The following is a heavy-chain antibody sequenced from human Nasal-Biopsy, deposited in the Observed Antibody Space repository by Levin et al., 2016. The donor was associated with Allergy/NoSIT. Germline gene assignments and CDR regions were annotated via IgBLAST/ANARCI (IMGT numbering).Heavy chain of an antibody. Sequence: GESLKISCAASGFTFTNYWMHWVRQAPGKGLVWVSRINGDGNSASDADSVKGRFTISRDNAKNTLFLQMNSLRAEDTAVYYCARCLVGGSCYSGGMDVWGPGTTVTVSS. CDR1: GFTFTNYW. CDR3: ARCLVGGSCYSGGMDV. V-gene: IGHV3-74*01. J-gene: IGHJ6*02. D-gene: IGHD2-15*01. CDR2: INGDGNSA.